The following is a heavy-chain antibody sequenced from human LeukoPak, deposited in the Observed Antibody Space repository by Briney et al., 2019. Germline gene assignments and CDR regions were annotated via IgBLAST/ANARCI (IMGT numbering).Heavy chain of an antibody. CDR2: TDYSGRT. D-gene: IGHD6-6*01. Sequence: SETLSLTCTVSGGSISSYYWSWIRQPPGKGLEWIGYTDYSGRTNYNPSLKSRVTISVDTSKNQFSLKVSSVTAADTAVYYCARYVYSSSFDYNYYYYMDVWGKGTTVTVSS. J-gene: IGHJ6*03. CDR1: GGSISSYY. CDR3: ARYVYSSSFDYNYYYYMDV. V-gene: IGHV4-59*01.